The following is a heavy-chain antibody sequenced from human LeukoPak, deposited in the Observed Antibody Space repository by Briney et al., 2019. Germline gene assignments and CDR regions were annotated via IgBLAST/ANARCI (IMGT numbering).Heavy chain of an antibody. Sequence: PSETLSLTCTVSGGSISNYYWSWIRQPPGKGLEWIGDIYYSGSTNYNPSLKSRVTISVDTSKNQFSLKLSSVTAADTAVYYCARTENYYDSSGYYNWFDPWGQGTLVTVSS. V-gene: IGHV4-59*01. CDR3: ARTENYYDSSGYYNWFDP. CDR1: GGSISNYY. J-gene: IGHJ5*02. CDR2: IYYSGST. D-gene: IGHD3-22*01.